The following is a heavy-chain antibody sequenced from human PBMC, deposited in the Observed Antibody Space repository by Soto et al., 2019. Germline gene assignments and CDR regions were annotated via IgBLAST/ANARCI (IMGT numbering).Heavy chain of an antibody. CDR1: GFTFSSYA. V-gene: IGHV3-23*01. CDR3: AKDRGEGAVAVPYYFDY. D-gene: IGHD6-19*01. J-gene: IGHJ4*02. Sequence: EVQLLESGGGLVQPGGSLRLSCAASGFTFSSYAMSWVRQAPGKGLEWVSAISGSGASTYYADSVKGRFTISRDNSKNTLYVQMNSLRAEDTAVYYCAKDRGEGAVAVPYYFDYWDQGTLVTVSS. CDR2: ISGSGAST.